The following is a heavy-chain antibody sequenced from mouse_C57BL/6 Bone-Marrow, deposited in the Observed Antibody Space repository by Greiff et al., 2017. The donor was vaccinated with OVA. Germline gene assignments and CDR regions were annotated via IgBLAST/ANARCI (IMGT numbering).Heavy chain of an antibody. CDR1: GFTFSSYA. CDR2: ISDGGSYT. CDR3: ARDTDYGHFDY. V-gene: IGHV5-4*01. J-gene: IGHJ2*01. D-gene: IGHD2-4*01. Sequence: EVMLVESGGGLVKPGGSLKLSCAASGFTFSSYAMSWVRQTPEKRLEWVATISDGGSYTYYPDNVKGRFTISRDNAKNNLYLQMSHLKSEDTAMYYCARDTDYGHFDYWGQGTTLTVSS.